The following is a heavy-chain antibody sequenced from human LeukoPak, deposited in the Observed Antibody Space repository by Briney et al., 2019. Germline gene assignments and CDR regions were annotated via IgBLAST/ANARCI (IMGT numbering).Heavy chain of an antibody. J-gene: IGHJ4*02. V-gene: IGHV3-23*01. Sequence: GGSLRLSCAVSGFTFSSYAMSWVRQAPGKGLEWVSTISNSGGTTYYADSVKGRFTISRDDSENTLYLQMNSLRAEDTAVYYCAREVTPYYWGQGTLVTVSS. CDR3: AREVTPYY. D-gene: IGHD2-15*01. CDR1: GFTFSSYA. CDR2: ISNSGGTT.